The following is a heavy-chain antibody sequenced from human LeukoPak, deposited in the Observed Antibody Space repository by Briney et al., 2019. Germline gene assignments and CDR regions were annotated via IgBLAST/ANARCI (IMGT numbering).Heavy chain of an antibody. V-gene: IGHV4-61*01. CDR1: GRSVSSGSYY. CDR2: IYYGVST. J-gene: IGHJ4*02. CDR3: ARADPVRYFDY. Sequence: AETLSLTCTVSGRSVSSGSYYSSWIRQPPGKGLEWSGYIYYGVSTYYTPSVKSRVTISVDKSKNQFSLKLSSVTAADTAVYYCARADPVRYFDYWGQGTLVTVSS.